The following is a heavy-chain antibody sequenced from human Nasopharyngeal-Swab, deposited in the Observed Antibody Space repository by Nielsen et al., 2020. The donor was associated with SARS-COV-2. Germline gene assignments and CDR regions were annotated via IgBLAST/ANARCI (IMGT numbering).Heavy chain of an antibody. D-gene: IGHD2-15*01. CDR3: AKDGSVVAATGNYGMDV. J-gene: IGHJ6*02. CDR1: GFTFDDYA. Sequence: SLKISCAASGFTFDDYAMHWVRQAPGKGLEWVSGISWNSGSIGYADSVKGRVTISRDNAKNSLYLQMNSLRAEDTALYYCAKDGSVVAATGNYGMDVWGQGTTVTVSS. V-gene: IGHV3-9*01. CDR2: ISWNSGSI.